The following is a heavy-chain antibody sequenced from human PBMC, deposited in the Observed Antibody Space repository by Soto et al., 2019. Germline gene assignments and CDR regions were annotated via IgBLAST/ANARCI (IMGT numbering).Heavy chain of an antibody. D-gene: IGHD3-22*01. V-gene: IGHV3-23*01. Sequence: EMELLQSGGGLVQPGGSLRLSCSGSGFTFISYGMSWVRQAPGKGLEWVSSIGGSGGSTYYADSVKGRFTISRDNSDNTLSLPIHYLRDEYTAVYYCAEDNYYDHTFFLDGMDVWGQGTEVTFPS. J-gene: IGHJ6*01. CDR1: GFTFISYG. CDR3: AEDNYYDHTFFLDGMDV. CDR2: IGGSGGST.